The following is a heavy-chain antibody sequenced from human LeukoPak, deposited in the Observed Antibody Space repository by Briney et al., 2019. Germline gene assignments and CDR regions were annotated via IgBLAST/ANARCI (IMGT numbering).Heavy chain of an antibody. D-gene: IGHD1-1*01. Sequence: GGSLRLSCAASGFTVSINYMSWVRQAPGEGLEWVSVIYTTGKTYYADSVKGRFSISRDNSKNTVYLQMNSLRAEDTAVYYCAKVSPTGRAFDCRGQGTLVTVSS. CDR1: GFTVSINY. J-gene: IGHJ4*02. CDR3: AKVSPTGRAFDC. CDR2: IYTTGKT. V-gene: IGHV3-53*01.